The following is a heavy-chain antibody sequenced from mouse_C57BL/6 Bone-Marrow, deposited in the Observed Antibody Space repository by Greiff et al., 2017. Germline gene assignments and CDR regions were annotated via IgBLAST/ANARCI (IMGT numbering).Heavy chain of an antibody. CDR3: ASSGSLAWFAY. V-gene: IGHV1-19*01. CDR1: GYTFTDYY. J-gene: IGHJ3*01. D-gene: IGHD3-1*01. CDR2: INPYNGGT. Sequence: VQLKESGPVLVKPGASVKMSCKASGYTFTDYYMNWVKQSHGKSLEWIGVINPYNGGTSYNQKFKGKATLTVDKSSSTAYMELNSLTSEDSAVYYCASSGSLAWFAYWGQGTLVTVSA.